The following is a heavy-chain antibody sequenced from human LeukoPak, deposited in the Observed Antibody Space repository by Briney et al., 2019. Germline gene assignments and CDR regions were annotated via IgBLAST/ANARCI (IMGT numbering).Heavy chain of an antibody. Sequence: GGSLRLSCAASGFTFDDYGMSWVRQAPGKGLEWVSAFSATDGSAQYAESVEDRFTISRDNSKNTLFLQMNSLGAEDTAVYYCARAKIAAAGTGAFDVWGQGTLVPVSS. CDR2: FSATDGSA. CDR1: GFTFDDYG. CDR3: ARAKIAAAGTGAFDV. V-gene: IGHV3-23*01. J-gene: IGHJ3*01. D-gene: IGHD6-13*01.